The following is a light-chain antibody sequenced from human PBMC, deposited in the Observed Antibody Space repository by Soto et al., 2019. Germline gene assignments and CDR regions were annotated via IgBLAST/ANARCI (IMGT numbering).Light chain of an antibody. V-gene: IGKV1-27*01. CDR1: QGVSNN. CDR3: QRYNHGST. Sequence: DIQMTQSPSSLSASVGDRVTITCRASQGVSNNLAWYHQKPGRVPTLLISGASTLQSGVPPRFSGSGSGTDFTLTITSLQSEDIGTFYCQRYNHGSTLGQGTKVEI. CDR2: GAS. J-gene: IGKJ1*01.